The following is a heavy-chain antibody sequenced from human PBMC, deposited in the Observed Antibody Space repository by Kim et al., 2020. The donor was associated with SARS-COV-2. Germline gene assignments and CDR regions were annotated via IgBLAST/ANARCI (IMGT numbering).Heavy chain of an antibody. Sequence: SETLSLTCTVSGGSISSGSYYWSWIRQPAGKGLEWIGRIYTSGSTNYNPSLKSRVTISVDTSKNQFSLKLSSVTAADTAVYYCAREEMATTMLDYWGQGTLVTVSS. CDR3: AREEMATTMLDY. V-gene: IGHV4-61*02. CDR1: GGSISSGSYY. CDR2: IYTSGST. J-gene: IGHJ4*02. D-gene: IGHD5-18*01.